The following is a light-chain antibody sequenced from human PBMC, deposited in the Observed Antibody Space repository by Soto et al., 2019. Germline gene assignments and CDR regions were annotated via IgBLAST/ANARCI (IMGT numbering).Light chain of an antibody. J-gene: IGKJ4*01. V-gene: IGKV3-20*01. Sequence: PGERATLSCRASQSVSSSFLAWYQQKPGQAPRLLIYGASSRATGIPDRFSGSGSGTDFTLTISRLEPEDVAVYCCQQYGSSPLTFGGGTKVEIK. CDR1: QSVSSSF. CDR3: QQYGSSPLT. CDR2: GAS.